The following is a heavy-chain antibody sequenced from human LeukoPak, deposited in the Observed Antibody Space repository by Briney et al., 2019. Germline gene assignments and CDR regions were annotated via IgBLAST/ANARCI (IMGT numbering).Heavy chain of an antibody. V-gene: IGHV4-4*07. CDR3: AREEFLHEIDSSGYFVY. CDR1: GGSITGYY. J-gene: IGHJ4*02. CDR2: VYSSGVG. Sequence: SETLSLTCTVSGGSITGYYWNWIRQPAGQGREWLGRVYSSGVGNYNPSLTSRVTMSVDTSKNQFSLKLTSLTAADTAVYYCAREEFLHEIDSSGYFVYWGQGTLVTVSS. D-gene: IGHD3-22*01.